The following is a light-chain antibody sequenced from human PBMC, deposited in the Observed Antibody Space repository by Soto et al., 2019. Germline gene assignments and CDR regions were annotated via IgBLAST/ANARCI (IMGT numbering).Light chain of an antibody. CDR2: GAS. CDR1: QSVSNN. CDR3: QQYSNWPLT. J-gene: IGKJ4*01. Sequence: EIVLTQSPGTLSLSPGERATLSCRASQSVSNNYLAWYQQKPGQAPRLLIDGASTRAAGIPARFSGSGSGTEFTLTISSLQSEDFAVYYCQQYSNWPLTFGGGTKVDIK. V-gene: IGKV3-15*01.